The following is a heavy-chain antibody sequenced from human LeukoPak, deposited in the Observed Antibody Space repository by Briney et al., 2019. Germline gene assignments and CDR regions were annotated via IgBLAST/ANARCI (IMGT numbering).Heavy chain of an antibody. D-gene: IGHD6-13*01. Sequence: GESLKISCKGSGYSFTSYWIGWVRQMLGKGLEWMGIIYPGDSDTRYSPSFQGQVTISADKSISTAYLQWSSLKASDTAMYYCARQSYSSSWYIGAWWFDPWGQGTLVTVSS. J-gene: IGHJ5*02. CDR3: ARQSYSSSWYIGAWWFDP. CDR2: IYPGDSDT. CDR1: GYSFTSYW. V-gene: IGHV5-51*01.